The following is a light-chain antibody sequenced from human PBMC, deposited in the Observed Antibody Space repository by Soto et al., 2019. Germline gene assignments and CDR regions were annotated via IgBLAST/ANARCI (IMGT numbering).Light chain of an antibody. CDR2: HTS. J-gene: IGKJ1*01. CDR3: QQYESSPRT. CDR1: QIFGGS. V-gene: IGKV3-20*01. Sequence: ETVLTQSPGTLSLSPGERATLSCRASQIFGGSLAWYQQRPGQAPRLLVYHTSNRATGIPDRFSASGSGTDFTLTISRLEPEDFAVYYCQQYESSPRTFGQGTKWIS.